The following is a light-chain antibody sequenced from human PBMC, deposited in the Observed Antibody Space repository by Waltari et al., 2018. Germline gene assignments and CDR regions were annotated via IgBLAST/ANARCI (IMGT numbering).Light chain of an antibody. Sequence: QSALTQPASVSGSPGQSITISCTGTSSDVGLYDYVSWYQHHPGKAPKLVIYDVSYRPSGLSTRFSASKSGNTASLTISGLQAEDEADYYCTSYTGSSTRYVFGTGTKVTVL. CDR3: TSYTGSSTRYV. CDR2: DVS. V-gene: IGLV2-14*01. J-gene: IGLJ1*01. CDR1: SSDVGLYDY.